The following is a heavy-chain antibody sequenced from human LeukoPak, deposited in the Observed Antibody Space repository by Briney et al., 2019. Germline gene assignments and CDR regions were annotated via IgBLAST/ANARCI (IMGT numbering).Heavy chain of an antibody. V-gene: IGHV1-69*04. Sequence: SVKVSCKASGYTFTGYYMHWVRQAPGQGLGWMGRIIPILGIANYAQKFQGRVTITADKSTSTAYMELSSLRSEDTAVYYCARGSDSSGPGFDPWGQGTLVTVSS. CDR1: GYTFTGYY. CDR2: IIPILGIA. D-gene: IGHD3-22*01. CDR3: ARGSDSSGPGFDP. J-gene: IGHJ5*02.